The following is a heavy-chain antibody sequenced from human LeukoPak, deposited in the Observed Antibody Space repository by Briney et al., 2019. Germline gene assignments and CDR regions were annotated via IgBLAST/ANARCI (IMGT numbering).Heavy chain of an antibody. CDR3: ARGQARAVRGVINAY. CDR2: MNPDSGNT. J-gene: IGHJ4*02. D-gene: IGHD3-10*01. V-gene: IGHV1-8*01. Sequence: GASVKLSCKASVYTFTSYDINWVRQATGQGLEWRGWMNPDSGNTGYAQKFQGRDTVTRNTSISTAYMELSSLRCEGTAVYYCARGQARAVRGVINAYWGQGALVTVSS. CDR1: VYTFTSYD.